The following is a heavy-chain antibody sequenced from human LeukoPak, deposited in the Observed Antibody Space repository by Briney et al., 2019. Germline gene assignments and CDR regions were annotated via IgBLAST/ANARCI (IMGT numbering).Heavy chain of an antibody. J-gene: IGHJ4*02. V-gene: IGHV1-2*02. D-gene: IGHD2-15*01. CDR1: GYTFTGYY. CDR3: ARQRSTSDRAAPFDY. CDR2: INPSSGGT. Sequence: ASVKVSCKASGYTFTGYYMHWVRQAPGQGLEWMGWINPSSGGTNYAQKFQGRVTMTRDTSISTAYMELSRLRSDDTAVYYCARQRSTSDRAAPFDYWGQGTLVTVSS.